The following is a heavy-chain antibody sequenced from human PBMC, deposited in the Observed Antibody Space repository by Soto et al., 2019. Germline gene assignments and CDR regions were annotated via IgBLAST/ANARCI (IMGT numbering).Heavy chain of an antibody. D-gene: IGHD3-22*01. CDR3: ATYESNGYYYPPGVDP. J-gene: IGHJ5*02. CDR1: GFTFSSYG. Sequence: AGGSLRLSCAASGFTFSSYGMHWVRQAPGKGLEWVSVISGSGDSTYYADSVKGRFTISRDNSKNTLYLQMNSLRAEDTAVYYCATYESNGYYYPPGVDPWGQGTLVTVSS. CDR2: ISGSGDST. V-gene: IGHV3-23*01.